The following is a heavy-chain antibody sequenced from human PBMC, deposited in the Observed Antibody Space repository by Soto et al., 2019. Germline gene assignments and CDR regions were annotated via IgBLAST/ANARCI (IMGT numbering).Heavy chain of an antibody. V-gene: IGHV3-23*01. J-gene: IGHJ3*02. Sequence: GGSLRLSCAASGFAFSSYAMSWVRQAPGKGLEWVSAISGSGGSTYYADSVKGRFTISRDNSKNTLYLQMNSLRAEDTAVYYCAKDRVTDYYDSSGPTNAFDIWGQGTMVTVSS. D-gene: IGHD3-22*01. CDR3: AKDRVTDYYDSSGPTNAFDI. CDR2: ISGSGGST. CDR1: GFAFSSYA.